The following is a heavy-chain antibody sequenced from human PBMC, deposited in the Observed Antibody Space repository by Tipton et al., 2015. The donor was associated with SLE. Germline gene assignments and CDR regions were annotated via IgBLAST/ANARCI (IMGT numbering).Heavy chain of an antibody. CDR2: IYHSGST. J-gene: IGHJ5*02. CDR1: GYSISSDYY. CDR3: ARGWWFDP. Sequence: TLSLTCTVSGYSISSDYYWGRIRPPQGKGLEWIGSIYHSGSTHYNPSLKSRVSISVDTSKNQFPLKLSSVTAADTAVYYCARGWWFDPWGQGTLVTVSS. D-gene: IGHD6-19*01. V-gene: IGHV4-38-2*02.